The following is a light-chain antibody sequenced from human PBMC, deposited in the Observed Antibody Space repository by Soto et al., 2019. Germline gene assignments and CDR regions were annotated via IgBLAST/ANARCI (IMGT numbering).Light chain of an antibody. Sequence: AIRMTQSPSSLSASPGDRVTITCRASQDISSYLAWYQQKPGKAPNLLIYVASTLQSGVPSRFSGSGSGTEFILTISSLQPEDFATYYCQQLNSYPSTFGGGTKVDIK. V-gene: IGKV1-8*01. J-gene: IGKJ4*01. CDR1: QDISSY. CDR3: QQLNSYPST. CDR2: VAS.